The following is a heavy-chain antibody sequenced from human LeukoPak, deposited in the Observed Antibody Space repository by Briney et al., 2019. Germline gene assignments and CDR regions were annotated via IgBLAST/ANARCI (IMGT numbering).Heavy chain of an antibody. CDR1: GYTFTDYY. D-gene: IGHD3-10*01. J-gene: IGHJ6*02. CDR2: VNPNSGGT. Sequence: EASVKVSCKASGYTFTDYYVHWVRQAPGAGLEWVGRVNPNSGGTDFAQNFQGRVTMTRDTSISTVYMELSRLRSDDTAVYYCGRGDYASGRPGDVWGQGTTVTVSS. CDR3: GRGDYASGRPGDV. V-gene: IGHV1-2*06.